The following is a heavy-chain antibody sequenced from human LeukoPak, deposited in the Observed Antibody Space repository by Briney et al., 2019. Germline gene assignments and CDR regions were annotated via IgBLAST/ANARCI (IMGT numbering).Heavy chain of an antibody. V-gene: IGHV3-64*01. Sequence: GGSLRLSCAASGFTFSRYAMHWVRQAPEKGLESVSAISSNGGSTYYANSVKGRFTISRDNSKNTLYLQMNSLRAEDTAVYYCAKSGIEAAGSLVYFDYWGQGTLVTASS. CDR2: ISSNGGST. CDR1: GFTFSRYA. J-gene: IGHJ4*02. CDR3: AKSGIEAAGSLVYFDY. D-gene: IGHD6-13*01.